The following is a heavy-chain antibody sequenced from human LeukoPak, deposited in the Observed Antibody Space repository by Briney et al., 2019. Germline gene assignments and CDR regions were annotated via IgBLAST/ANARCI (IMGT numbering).Heavy chain of an antibody. J-gene: IGHJ4*02. D-gene: IGHD1-26*01. Sequence: VKVSCKASGGTFSSYAVSWVRQAPGQGLEWMGGIIPIFGTANYAQKFQGRVTITADESTSTAYMELSSLRSEDTAVYYCARERNSGSYSWGQGTLVTVSS. V-gene: IGHV1-69*13. CDR1: GGTFSSYA. CDR3: ARERNSGSYS. CDR2: IIPIFGTA.